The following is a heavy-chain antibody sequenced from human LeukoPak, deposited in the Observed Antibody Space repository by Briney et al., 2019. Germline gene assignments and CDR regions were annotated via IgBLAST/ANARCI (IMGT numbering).Heavy chain of an antibody. D-gene: IGHD4-17*01. J-gene: IGHJ4*02. CDR3: ARTGEVTTVCDS. V-gene: IGHV4-59*08. CDR1: GGSTSGYY. Sequence: ASETLSLTCAVSGGSTSGYYWNWIRQPPGKGLEWIGNIHYSGSTNYNPSLKSRVTITVDTSKNQFSLKLSSVTAADTAVYYCARTGEVTTVCDSWGQGNLVTVSS. CDR2: IHYSGST.